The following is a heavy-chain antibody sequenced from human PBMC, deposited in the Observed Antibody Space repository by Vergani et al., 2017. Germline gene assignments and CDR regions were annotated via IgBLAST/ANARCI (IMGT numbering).Heavy chain of an antibody. J-gene: IGHJ4*02. Sequence: QVQLQQWGAGLLKPSETLSLTCTVSGYPITSGYYWGWIRQPPGKGLEWIGSISHSGSTYYNPSLKSRVTISVDTSKNQFSLNLSSVTAADTAVYYCARARAFDYWGQGTLVTVSS. CDR2: ISHSGST. V-gene: IGHV4-38-2*02. CDR3: ARARAFDY. CDR1: GYPITSGYY.